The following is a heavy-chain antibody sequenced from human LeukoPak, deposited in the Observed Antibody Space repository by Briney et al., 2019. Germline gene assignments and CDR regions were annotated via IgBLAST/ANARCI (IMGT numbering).Heavy chain of an antibody. V-gene: IGHV4-34*01. Sequence: SETLSLTCAVYGGSFSGYYWSWIRQPPGKGLEWIGEINHSGSTNYNPSLKSRVTISVDTSKNQFSLKLSSVTAADTAVYYCARGITRFSDAFDIWGQGTMVTVSS. CDR3: ARGITRFSDAFDI. CDR2: INHSGST. CDR1: GGSFSGYY. J-gene: IGHJ3*02. D-gene: IGHD3-9*01.